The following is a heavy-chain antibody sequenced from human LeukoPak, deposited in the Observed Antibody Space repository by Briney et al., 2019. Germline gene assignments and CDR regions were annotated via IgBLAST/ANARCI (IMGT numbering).Heavy chain of an antibody. CDR3: ARGYGDYYFDY. CDR2: IYSGGNT. V-gene: IGHV3-53*01. CDR1: GFTVSAIY. D-gene: IGHD4-17*01. Sequence: GGSLRLSRAASGFTVSAIYMSWVGQAPGKGLEWVSVIYSGGNTYYADSVKGRFTISRDHSKNTLYLQMNSLRAEDTAVYYCARGYGDYYFDYWGQGTLVTVSS. J-gene: IGHJ4*02.